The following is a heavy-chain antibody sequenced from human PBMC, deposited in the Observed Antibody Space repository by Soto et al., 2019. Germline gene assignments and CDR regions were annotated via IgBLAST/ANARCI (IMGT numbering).Heavy chain of an antibody. CDR3: ARGVKCSSCSPLIKLSRLRNGMDL. V-gene: IGHV4-34*01. D-gene: IGHD6-13*01. CDR1: GDSFSGYY. CDR2: INHSGDT. J-gene: IGHJ6*02. Sequence: SETLSLTCAFYGDSFSGYYWRWVRQPPGKGLEWIGQINHSGDTHYNPSLKTRGTISIDTSKKQFSLNLDSVTAADTAVYFCARGVKCSSCSPLIKLSRLRNGMDLWGQGTTVTVSS.